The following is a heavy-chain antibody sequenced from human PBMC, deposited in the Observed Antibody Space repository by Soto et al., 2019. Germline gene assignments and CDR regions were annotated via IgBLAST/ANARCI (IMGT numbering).Heavy chain of an antibody. D-gene: IGHD1-1*01. CDR3: ARTGLGLATLKMLDA. J-gene: IGHJ5*02. V-gene: IGHV4-39*01. CDR1: GGSVSSDSYY. CDR2: IFYSGNT. Sequence: QLPLQEPGPRLVKPSETLSLTCTVSGGSVSSDSYYWGWIRQPPGKGLQWIGSIFYSGNTYYNPYLERRVTISVHTSKNQLSLKLTSVTAAETAVYYCARTGLGLATLKMLDAWGQGTLVTVSS.